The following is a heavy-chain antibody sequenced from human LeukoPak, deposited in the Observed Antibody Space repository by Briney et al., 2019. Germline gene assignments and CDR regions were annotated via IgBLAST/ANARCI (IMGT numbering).Heavy chain of an antibody. V-gene: IGHV5-51*01. D-gene: IGHD3-22*01. CDR2: IYPGDSDT. J-gene: IGHJ4*02. Sequence: GESLQISCQGSGYSFTSYWIGWVRQVPGKGLEWMGIIYPGDSDTRYSPSFQGQVTISADKSISTAYLQWSSLKASDTAMYYCARHHDSSGYPVYYWGQGTLVTVSS. CDR3: ARHHDSSGYPVYY. CDR1: GYSFTSYW.